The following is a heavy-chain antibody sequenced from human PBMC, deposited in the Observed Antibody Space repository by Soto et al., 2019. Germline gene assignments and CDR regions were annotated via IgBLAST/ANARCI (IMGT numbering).Heavy chain of an antibody. CDR2: IIPILTIT. V-gene: IGHV1-69*02. D-gene: IGHD6-13*01. J-gene: IGHJ4*02. CDR1: GGTFSSYT. CDR3: ATKEGNSWSFDL. Sequence: GASVKVSCKASGGTFSSYTISWVRQAPGQGLEWMGRIIPILTITDYAQKFQDRVTITADKSTSTAYMELTSVTVADTAIYYCATKEGNSWSFDLWGQGTLVTVSS.